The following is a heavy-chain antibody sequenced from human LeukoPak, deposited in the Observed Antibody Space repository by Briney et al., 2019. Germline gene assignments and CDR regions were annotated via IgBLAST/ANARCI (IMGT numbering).Heavy chain of an antibody. V-gene: IGHV3-49*04. Sequence: PGGSLRLSCAASGFTFSSFAMNWVRQAPGKGLEWVGFIRSEAYGGTTQCAASVKGRFTISRDDSKSIAYLQMNSLKTEDTAVYYCTSQLQLLTFFDYWGQGTLVTVSS. J-gene: IGHJ4*02. CDR2: IRSEAYGGTT. D-gene: IGHD6-13*01. CDR3: TSQLQLLTFFDY. CDR1: GFTFSSFA.